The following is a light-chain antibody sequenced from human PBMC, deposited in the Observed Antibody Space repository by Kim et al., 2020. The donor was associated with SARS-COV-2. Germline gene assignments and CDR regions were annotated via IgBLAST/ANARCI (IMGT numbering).Light chain of an antibody. CDR3: SSYTSSSPYVV. CDR2: DVS. Sequence: QSITISCNGTSSDVGGYNYVSWYQQHPGKAPKLMIYDVSNRPSGVSNRFSGSKSGNTASLTISGLQAEDEADYYCSSYTSSSPYVVFGGGTQLTVL. V-gene: IGLV2-14*03. J-gene: IGLJ2*01. CDR1: SSDVGGYNY.